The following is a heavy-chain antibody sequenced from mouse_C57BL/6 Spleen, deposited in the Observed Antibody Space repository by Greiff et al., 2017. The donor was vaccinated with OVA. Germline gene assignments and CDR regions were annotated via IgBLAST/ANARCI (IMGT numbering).Heavy chain of an antibody. CDR1: GYTFTTYP. V-gene: IGHV1-47*01. D-gene: IGHD2-3*01. J-gene: IGHJ1*03. CDR3: ARRTYDGFWYFDV. Sequence: VQLQQSGAELVKPGASVKMSCKASGYTFTTYPLEWMKQNHGKSLEWIGNFHPYNDDTKYNETFKGKATLTVEKSSSTVYLERSRLTSDDSAVYSCARRTYDGFWYFDVWGTGTTVTVSS. CDR2: FHPYNDDT.